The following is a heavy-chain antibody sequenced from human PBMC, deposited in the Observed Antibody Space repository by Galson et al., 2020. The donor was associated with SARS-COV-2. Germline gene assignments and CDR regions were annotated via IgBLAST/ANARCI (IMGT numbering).Heavy chain of an antibody. D-gene: IGHD4-17*01. Sequence: ETSETLSLTCSVSDAPMRSYYWSWIRQPPGKGLDWIGYIPFSGRLSYNPSLRSRVTISVDLSKNQLSLKVTPVTAADTAVYYCARDPAPLYGDNYYYGMDVWGRGTTVTVSS. V-gene: IGHV4-59*01. CDR2: IPFSGRL. J-gene: IGHJ6*02. CDR3: ARDPAPLYGDNYYYGMDV. CDR1: DAPMRSYY.